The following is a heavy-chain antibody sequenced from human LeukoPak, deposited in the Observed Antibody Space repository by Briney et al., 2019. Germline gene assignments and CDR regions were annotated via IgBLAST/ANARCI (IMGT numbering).Heavy chain of an antibody. Sequence: GGSLRLSCAASGFTFSSYAMRWVRQAPGKGLEWVAVISYDGSNKYYADSVKGRFTISRDNSKNTLYLQMNSLRAEDTAVYYCARLASIAGDYWGQGTLVTVSS. CDR2: ISYDGSNK. CDR3: ARLASIAGDY. D-gene: IGHD6-6*01. CDR1: GFTFSSYA. V-gene: IGHV3-30*04. J-gene: IGHJ4*02.